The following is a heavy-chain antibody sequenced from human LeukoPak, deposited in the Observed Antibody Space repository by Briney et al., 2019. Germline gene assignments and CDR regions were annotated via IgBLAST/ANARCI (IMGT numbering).Heavy chain of an antibody. J-gene: IGHJ6*04. V-gene: IGHV5-51*01. Sequence: GESLKISCKGSGYSFTTCWIAWVRQMPGKGREWMGIIYPGDSDTRYSPSFQGQVTISADKSISTAFLQWSSLKASDTAMYYCARQQVAYYYYYGMDVWGKGTTVTVSS. CDR3: ARQQVAYYYYYGMDV. D-gene: IGHD2-15*01. CDR2: IYPGDSDT. CDR1: GYSFTTCW.